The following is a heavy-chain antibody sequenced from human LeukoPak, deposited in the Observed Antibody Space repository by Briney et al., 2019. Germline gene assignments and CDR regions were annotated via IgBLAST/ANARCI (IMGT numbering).Heavy chain of an antibody. CDR2: IIPIFGTA. D-gene: IGHD1-7*01. V-gene: IGHV1-69*13. CDR1: GGTFSSYA. Sequence: GASVKVSCKASGGTFSSYAISWVRQAPGQGLEWMGGIIPIFGTANYAQKFHGRVTITADESTSTAYMELSSLRSEDTAVYYCARDATGATGYYYYYGMDVWGQGTTVTVSS. CDR3: ARDATGATGYYYYYGMDV. J-gene: IGHJ6*02.